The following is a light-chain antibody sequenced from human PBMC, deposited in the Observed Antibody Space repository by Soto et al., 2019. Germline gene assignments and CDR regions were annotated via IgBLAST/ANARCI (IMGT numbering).Light chain of an antibody. CDR3: QQYNSYSLT. Sequence: DIQMTQSPSTLSASVGDRFTITCRASQSISDWLAWYQQKPGKAPKLLIYDASGLESGVPSRFSGSGSGTEFTLTISSLQPDDFATYYCQQYNSYSLTFGGGTKVDI. J-gene: IGKJ4*01. CDR2: DAS. CDR1: QSISDW. V-gene: IGKV1-5*01.